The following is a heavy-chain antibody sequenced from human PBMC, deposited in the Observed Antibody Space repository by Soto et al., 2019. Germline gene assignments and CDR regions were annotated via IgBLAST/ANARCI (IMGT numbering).Heavy chain of an antibody. V-gene: IGHV3-53*01. CDR2: IYSGGST. Sequence: EVQLVESGGGLIQPGGSLRLSCEASGFTVSSNYMSWVRQAPGKGLEWGSVIYSGGSTNYADSVKGRFTISRDTPKNTLYLQMTSLRAADTAVYYCARLPAFCGGDCPDYWGQGTLVTVSS. CDR1: GFTVSSNY. D-gene: IGHD2-21*02. CDR3: ARLPAFCGGDCPDY. J-gene: IGHJ4*02.